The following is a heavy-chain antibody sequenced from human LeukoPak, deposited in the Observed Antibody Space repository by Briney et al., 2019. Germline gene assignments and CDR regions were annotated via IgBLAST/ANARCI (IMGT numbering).Heavy chain of an antibody. CDR2: ISAYNGNT. D-gene: IGHD6-13*01. Sequence: ASVKVSCTASGYTFTSYGISWVRQAPGQGLEWMGWISAYNGNTNYAQKLQGRVTMTTDTSTSTAYMELRSLRSDDTAVYYCARVCRCWYICDHWGQGTLVTVSS. J-gene: IGHJ5*02. CDR1: GYTFTSYG. CDR3: ARVCRCWYICDH. V-gene: IGHV1-18*01.